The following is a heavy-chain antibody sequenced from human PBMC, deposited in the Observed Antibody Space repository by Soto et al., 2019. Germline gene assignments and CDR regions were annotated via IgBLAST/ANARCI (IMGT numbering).Heavy chain of an antibody. Sequence: QVQLQESGPGLVKPSQTLSLTCTVSGGSISSGDYYWSWIRQPPGKGLEWIGYIYYSGSTYYNPSLQSRGTISVDTSKRQFSLTLSSVTAADTAVYYCDREGYSYGYDYWGEGSLVTVSS. CDR1: GGSISSGDYY. V-gene: IGHV4-30-4*01. CDR3: DREGYSYGYDY. D-gene: IGHD5-18*01. CDR2: IYYSGST. J-gene: IGHJ4*02.